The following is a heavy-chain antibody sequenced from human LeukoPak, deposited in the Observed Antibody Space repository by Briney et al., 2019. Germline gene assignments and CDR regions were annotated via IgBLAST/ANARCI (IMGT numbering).Heavy chain of an antibody. V-gene: IGHV1-2*02. Sequence: ASVKVSCKASGYTFTGYYMHWVRQAPGQGLEWMGWINPNSGGTNYAQKFQGRVTMTRDTSISTAYMELSRLRSDDTAEYYCARGPIVVVVAATPDYWGQGTLVTVSS. CDR2: INPNSGGT. CDR1: GYTFTGYY. J-gene: IGHJ4*02. CDR3: ARGPIVVVVAATPDY. D-gene: IGHD2-15*01.